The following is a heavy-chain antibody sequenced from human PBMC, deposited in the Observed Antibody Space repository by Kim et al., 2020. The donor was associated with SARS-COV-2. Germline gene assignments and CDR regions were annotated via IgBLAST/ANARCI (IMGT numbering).Heavy chain of an antibody. CDR1: GFKFNDYA. D-gene: IGHD6-25*01. V-gene: IGHV3-9*01. CDR3: AKMASGSSSHASHFD. Sequence: GGSLRLSCAASGFKFNDYAMHWVRQAPGKGLEWVSYISWNSGGKRYADSVQGRFTISRDSGRNTVYLQMNNLRAEDTALYFCAKMASGSSSHASHFD. CDR2: ISWNSGGK. J-gene: IGHJ2*01.